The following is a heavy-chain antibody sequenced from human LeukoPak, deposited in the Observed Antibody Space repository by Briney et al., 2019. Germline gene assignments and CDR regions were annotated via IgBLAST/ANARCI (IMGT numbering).Heavy chain of an antibody. Sequence: PGGSLRLSCAASGFTFSSYWMHWVRQAPGEGRVWVSRINSDGSSTIYADSVKGRFTISRDNAKNTLYLQMNSLRAEDTAVYYCARDMDFRINWFDPWGQGTLVTVSS. V-gene: IGHV3-74*01. CDR2: INSDGSST. CDR3: ARDMDFRINWFDP. J-gene: IGHJ5*02. D-gene: IGHD2-2*03. CDR1: GFTFSSYW.